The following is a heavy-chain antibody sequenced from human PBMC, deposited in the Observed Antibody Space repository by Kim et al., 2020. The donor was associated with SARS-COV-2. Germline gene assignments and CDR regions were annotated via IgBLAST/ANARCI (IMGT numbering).Heavy chain of an antibody. V-gene: IGHV3-21*01. CDR2: ISSSSSYI. D-gene: IGHD3-10*01. J-gene: IGHJ4*02. CDR3: ARALLLWFGETPVFDY. CDR1: GFTFSSYS. Sequence: GGSLRLSCAASGFTFSSYSMNWVRQAPGKGLEWVSSISSSSSYIYYADSVKGRFTISRDNAKNSLYLQMNSLRAEDTAVYYCARALLLWFGETPVFDYWGQGTLVTVSS.